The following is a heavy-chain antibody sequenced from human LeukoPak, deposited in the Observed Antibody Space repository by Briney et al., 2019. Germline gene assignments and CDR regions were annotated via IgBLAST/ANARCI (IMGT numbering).Heavy chain of an antibody. D-gene: IGHD3-9*01. CDR2: INAANGNT. CDR3: ARGGETGYYGYFDY. V-gene: IGHV1-3*01. J-gene: IGHJ4*02. Sequence: ASVKVSCKASGYTFTSYGMHWVRQAPGQSLECMGWINAANGNTKYSQKFQGRVTITRDTSASTAYMELSSLRSEDTAVYYCARGGETGYYGYFDYWGQETLVTVSS. CDR1: GYTFTSYG.